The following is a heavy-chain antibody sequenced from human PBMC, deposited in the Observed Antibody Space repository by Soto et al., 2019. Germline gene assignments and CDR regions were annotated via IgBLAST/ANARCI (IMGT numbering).Heavy chain of an antibody. D-gene: IGHD2-2*01. J-gene: IGHJ5*02. V-gene: IGHV6-1*01. CDR1: GDSVSSNSAA. Sequence: SQTLSLTCAISGDSVSSNSAAWNWIRQPPSRGLEWLGRTYYRSKWYNDYAVSVKSRITINPDTSKNQFSLQLNSVTPEDTAVYYCARHLRYCSSTSCYSWFDPWGQGTLVTVSS. CDR2: TYYRSKWYN. CDR3: ARHLRYCSSTSCYSWFDP.